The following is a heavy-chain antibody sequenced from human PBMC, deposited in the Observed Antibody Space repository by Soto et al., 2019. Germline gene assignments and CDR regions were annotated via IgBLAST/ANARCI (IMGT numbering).Heavy chain of an antibody. V-gene: IGHV3-23*01. D-gene: IGHD2-2*01. CDR3: AKGMNIVVVPVSMGGFDY. J-gene: IGHJ4*02. Sequence: GGSLRLSCAASGFTFSSYAMSWVRQAPGKGLEWVSAISGSGGSTYYADSVKGRFTISRDNSKNTLYLQMNSLRAEDTAVYYCAKGMNIVVVPVSMGGFDYWGQGTLVTVSS. CDR2: ISGSGGST. CDR1: GFTFSSYA.